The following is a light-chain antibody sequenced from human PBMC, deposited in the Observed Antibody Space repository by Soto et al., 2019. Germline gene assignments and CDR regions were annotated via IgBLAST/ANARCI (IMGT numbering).Light chain of an antibody. CDR2: KAS. Sequence: DIQMTQSPSTLSASVGDRVTITCRASQNINTWLAWYQQQPGKAPKLLIYKASSLQSGVPSRFSGTGSGTEFTLTISSLQPDDFATYYCQQYKSFWTFGQGTKVEIK. J-gene: IGKJ1*01. CDR1: QNINTW. V-gene: IGKV1-5*03. CDR3: QQYKSFWT.